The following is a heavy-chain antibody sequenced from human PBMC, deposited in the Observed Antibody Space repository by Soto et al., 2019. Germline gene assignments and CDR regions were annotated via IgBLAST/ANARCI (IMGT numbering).Heavy chain of an antibody. J-gene: IGHJ4*02. CDR2: IYYSGST. CDR3: ALPTTRGYSTSAEPGDY. CDR1: GGSMRRSGYY. D-gene: IGHD5-18*01. V-gene: IGHV4-39*01. Sequence: LSLTCTVSGGSMRRSGYYWGWFRQPPGKGLEYIASIYYSGSTYYSPSLKSRLTLSVDTSSNQFSLKMTSVTAAYTAMYYCALPTTRGYSTSAEPGDYWGQGTLVPVSP.